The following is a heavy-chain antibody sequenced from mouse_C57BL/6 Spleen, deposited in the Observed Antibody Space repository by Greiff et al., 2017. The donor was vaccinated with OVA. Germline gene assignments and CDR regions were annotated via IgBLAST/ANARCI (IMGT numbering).Heavy chain of an antibody. CDR2: IDPANGNT. CDR1: GFNIKNTY. J-gene: IGHJ2*01. CDR3: ARSLEEDY. V-gene: IGHV14-3*01. Sequence: EVKLVESVAELVRPGASVKLSCTASGFNIKNTYMHWVKQRPEQGLEWIGRIDPANGNTKYAPKFQGQATLTADTSSNTAYLRLSSQTSDDTAIYYCARSLEEDYWGQGTTLTVSS.